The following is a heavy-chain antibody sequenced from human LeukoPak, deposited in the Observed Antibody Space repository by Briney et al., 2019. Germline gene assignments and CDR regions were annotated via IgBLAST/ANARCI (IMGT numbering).Heavy chain of an antibody. CDR1: GGSISSSSYY. CDR2: IYYSGST. Sequence: ETLSLTCTVSGGSISSSSYYWGWIRQPPGKGLEWIGSIYYSGSTYYNPSLKSRVTISVDTSKNQFSLKLSSVTAADTAVYYCARLVYYYDSSGSNHLYYFDYWGQGTLVTVSS. J-gene: IGHJ4*02. CDR3: ARLVYYYDSSGSNHLYYFDY. V-gene: IGHV4-39*01. D-gene: IGHD3-22*01.